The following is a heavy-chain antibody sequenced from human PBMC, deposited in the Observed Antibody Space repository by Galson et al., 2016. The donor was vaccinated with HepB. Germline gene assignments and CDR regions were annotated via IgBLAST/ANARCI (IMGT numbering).Heavy chain of an antibody. Sequence: SVKVSCKASGYIFTDKYLHWVRQAPGQGLEWMGWINPKTGGANSAQKFQGRVTMTRDTSISTAYMEVSRLTSDGTAVYFCARVKWLERAYDVWGQGTMVTVSS. CDR1: GYIFTDKY. D-gene: IGHD5-12*01. J-gene: IGHJ3*01. CDR3: ARVKWLERAYDV. CDR2: INPKTGGA. V-gene: IGHV1-2*02.